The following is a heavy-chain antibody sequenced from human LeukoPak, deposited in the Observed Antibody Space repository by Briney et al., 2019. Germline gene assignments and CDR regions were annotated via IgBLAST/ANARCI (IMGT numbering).Heavy chain of an antibody. Sequence: SETLSLTCTVSGDSISRGDYFWGWIRQHPGKGLEWVGFMYYSGSTYYNPSLKSRVTISVDTSKNQFSLKLSSVTAADTAVYYCARGERVYSGYDYVAVAVQFDYWGQGTLVTVSS. D-gene: IGHD5-12*01. CDR2: MYYSGST. J-gene: IGHJ4*02. CDR1: GDSISRGDYF. CDR3: ARGERVYSGYDYVAVAVQFDY. V-gene: IGHV4-31*03.